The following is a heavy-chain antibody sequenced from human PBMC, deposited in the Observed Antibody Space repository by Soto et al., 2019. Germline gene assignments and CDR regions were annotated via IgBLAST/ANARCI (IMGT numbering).Heavy chain of an antibody. Sequence: SETLSLTCTVSGGYISGGGSYWSCIRQRPGKGLEWIGYMFYSGGFYYNPSLKGRAMISSDTSKNQFSLNLTSVTAADTAVYYCARAPETPPIVRVVVPYFLDYWGQGSLVTVSS. V-gene: IGHV4-31*03. CDR2: MFYSGGF. CDR1: GGYISGGGSY. CDR3: ARAPETPPIVRVVVPYFLDY. D-gene: IGHD3-16*02. J-gene: IGHJ4*02.